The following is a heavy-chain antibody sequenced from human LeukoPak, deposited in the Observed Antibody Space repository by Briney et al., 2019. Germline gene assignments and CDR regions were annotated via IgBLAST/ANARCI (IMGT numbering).Heavy chain of an antibody. V-gene: IGHV3-21*01. CDR3: ARVWVNWFDP. D-gene: IGHD7-27*01. Sequence: GGSLRLSCAASGFAFSSYSMNWVRQAPGKGLEWVSSISSSSSYIYYADSVKGRFTISRDNAKNSLYLQMNSLRAEDTAAYYFARVWVNWFDPWGQGTLVTVSS. CDR1: GFAFSSYS. J-gene: IGHJ5*02. CDR2: ISSSSSYI.